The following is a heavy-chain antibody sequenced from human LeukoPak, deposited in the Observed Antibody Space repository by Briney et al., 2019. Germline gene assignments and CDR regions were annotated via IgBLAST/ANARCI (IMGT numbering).Heavy chain of an antibody. Sequence: GGSLRLSCAVSGFIFSSYGMSWVRQAPGKGLEWVSVSGSGGSTYYADSVKGRFTISRDNSKNTLYLQMNSLRAEDTAVYYCARDKVVGATQLDYWGQGTLVTVSS. CDR2: SGSGGST. D-gene: IGHD1-26*01. CDR3: ARDKVVGATQLDY. V-gene: IGHV3-23*01. J-gene: IGHJ4*02. CDR1: GFIFSSYG.